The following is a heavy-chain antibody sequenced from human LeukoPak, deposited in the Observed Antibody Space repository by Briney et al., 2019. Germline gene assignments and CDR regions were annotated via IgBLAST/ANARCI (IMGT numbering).Heavy chain of an antibody. Sequence: GESLKISCKGSGYSFTSYWIGWVRQMPGKGLEWMGIIYPGDSDTRYSPSFQGQVTISADKSISTAYLQWSSLKASDTAMYYCARYVAVAGTDTYYFDYWGQGTLVTVSS. CDR1: GYSFTSYW. V-gene: IGHV5-51*01. CDR2: IYPGDSDT. J-gene: IGHJ4*02. CDR3: ARYVAVAGTDTYYFDY. D-gene: IGHD6-19*01.